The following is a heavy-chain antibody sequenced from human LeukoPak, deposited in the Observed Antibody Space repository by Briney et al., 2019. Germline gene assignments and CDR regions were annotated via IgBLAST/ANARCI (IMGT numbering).Heavy chain of an antibody. CDR2: IYHSGST. CDR3: ARRGLVTMRRGASFDY. D-gene: IGHD3/OR15-3a*01. V-gene: IGHV4-4*02. J-gene: IGHJ4*02. Sequence: PSETLSLTCAASGGSISSSNWWSWVRQPPGKGLEWIGEIYHSGSTNYNPSLKSRVTISVDTSKNQFSLKLSSVTAADTAVYYCARRGLVTMRRGASFDYWGQGTLVTVSS. CDR1: GGSISSSNW.